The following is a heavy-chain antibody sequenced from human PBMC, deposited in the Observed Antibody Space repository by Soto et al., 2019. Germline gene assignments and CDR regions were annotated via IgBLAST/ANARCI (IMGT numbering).Heavy chain of an antibody. J-gene: IGHJ4*02. V-gene: IGHV1-69*13. D-gene: IGHD2-2*01. CDR2: IIPIFGTA. Sequence: GASVKVSCKASGGTFSSYAISWVRQAPGQGLEWMGGIIPIFGTANHAQKFQGRVTMTADESTSTAYMELSSLRSEDTAVYYCARAAGFVVPAEIYWGQGTLVTVSS. CDR3: ARAAGFVVPAEIY. CDR1: GGTFSSYA.